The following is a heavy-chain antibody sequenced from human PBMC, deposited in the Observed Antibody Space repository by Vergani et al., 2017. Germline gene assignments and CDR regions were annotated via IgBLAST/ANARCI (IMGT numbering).Heavy chain of an antibody. Sequence: EVQLLESGGGLVQPGGSLRLSCAASGFTFSSYAMSWVRQAPGKGLEWVSAISGRGGSTYYADSVKGRFTISRDNSKNTLYLQMNSLRAEDTAVYYCAKDPYPIAAAGRGGLNWFDPWGQGTLVTVSS. CDR2: ISGRGGST. CDR1: GFTFSSYA. J-gene: IGHJ5*02. V-gene: IGHV3-23*01. CDR3: AKDPYPIAAAGRGGLNWFDP. D-gene: IGHD6-13*01.